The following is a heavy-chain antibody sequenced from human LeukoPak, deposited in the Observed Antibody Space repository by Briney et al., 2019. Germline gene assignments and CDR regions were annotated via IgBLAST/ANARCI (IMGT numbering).Heavy chain of an antibody. J-gene: IGHJ6*03. CDR3: ARVYEGDYYYYYMDV. D-gene: IGHD2-8*01. CDR2: FHPEDGET. CDR1: GYTVTELS. Sequence: ASVKVSCKVSGYTVTELSMHWVRQSPGKGLGGMVGFHPEDGETIYAQKFQGRVTITEDTSTDTAYMELSSLRSEDTAVYYCARVYEGDYYYYYMDVWGKGTTVTISS. V-gene: IGHV1-24*01.